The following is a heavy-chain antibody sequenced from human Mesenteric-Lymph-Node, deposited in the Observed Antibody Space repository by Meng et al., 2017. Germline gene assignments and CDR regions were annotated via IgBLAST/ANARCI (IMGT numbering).Heavy chain of an antibody. V-gene: IGHV3-30*04. CDR3: ASPHYYGSGSYYIFDY. D-gene: IGHD3-10*01. CDR1: GFTFSSYA. CDR2: ISYDGSNK. Sequence: GESLKISCAASGFTFSSYAMHWVRQAPGKGLEWVAVISYDGSNKYYADSVKGRFTISRDNSKNTLYLQMNSLRAEDTAVYYCASPHYYGSGSYYIFDYWGQGTLVTVSS. J-gene: IGHJ4*02.